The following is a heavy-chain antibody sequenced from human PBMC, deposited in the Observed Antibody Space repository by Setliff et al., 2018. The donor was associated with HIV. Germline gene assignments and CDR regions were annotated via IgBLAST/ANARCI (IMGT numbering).Heavy chain of an antibody. J-gene: IGHJ4*02. V-gene: IGHV4-61*09. CDR2: IYTSGSP. CDR1: GGSVNSGNYH. CDR3: ARWVYNSAWSLDY. Sequence: PSETLSLTCSVSGGSVNSGNYHWAWIRQPAGKGLEWIGHIYTSGSPHYKSSLTSRLTISLDTSRNQFSLKLTSATAADSATYYCARWVYNSAWSLDYWGQGTLVTVS. D-gene: IGHD6-19*01.